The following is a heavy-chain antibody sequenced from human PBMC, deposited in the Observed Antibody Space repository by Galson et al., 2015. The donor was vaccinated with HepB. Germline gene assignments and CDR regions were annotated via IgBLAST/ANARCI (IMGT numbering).Heavy chain of an antibody. J-gene: IGHJ4*02. D-gene: IGHD3-22*01. Sequence: SLRLSCAASGFTFSSYGMHWVRQAPGKGLEWVAVISYDGSNKYYADSVKGRFTISRDNSKNTLYLQMNSLRAEDTAVYYCAKDKYDSSGYCHDYWGQGTLVTVSS. CDR2: ISYDGSNK. CDR1: GFTFSSYG. V-gene: IGHV3-30*18. CDR3: AKDKYDSSGYCHDY.